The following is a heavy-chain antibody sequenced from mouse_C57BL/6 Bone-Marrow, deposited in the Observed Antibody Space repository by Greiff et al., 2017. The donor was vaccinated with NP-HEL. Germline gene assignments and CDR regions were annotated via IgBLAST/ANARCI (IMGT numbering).Heavy chain of an antibody. CDR3: ARDDYYGSSYPWWYFDV. D-gene: IGHD1-1*01. V-gene: IGHV3-1*01. J-gene: IGHJ1*03. Sequence: EVKLVESGPGMVKPSQSLSLTCTVTGYSITSGYDWHWIRHFPGNKLEWMGYISYSGSTNYNPSLKSRISITHDTSKNHFFLKLNSVTTEDTATYYCARDDYYGSSYPWWYFDVWGTGTTVTVSS. CDR2: ISYSGST. CDR1: GYSITSGYD.